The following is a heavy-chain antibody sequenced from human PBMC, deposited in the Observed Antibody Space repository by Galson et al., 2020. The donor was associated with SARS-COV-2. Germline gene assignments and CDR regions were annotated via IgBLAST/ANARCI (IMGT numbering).Heavy chain of an antibody. CDR3: ARDLTIFGVVIHDNAFYI. CDR2: LSYDGSNK. CDR1: GFTFSSYA. D-gene: IGHD3-3*01. Sequence: TGGLLRLYCAASGFTFSSYAMPWARQAPGKGLEWVAVLSYDGSNKYYADSVKGRFTISRDNSKNTLYLQMNSLRAEDTAVYYCARDLTIFGVVIHDNAFYIWGQGTMVTVSS. J-gene: IGHJ3*02. V-gene: IGHV3-30-3*01.